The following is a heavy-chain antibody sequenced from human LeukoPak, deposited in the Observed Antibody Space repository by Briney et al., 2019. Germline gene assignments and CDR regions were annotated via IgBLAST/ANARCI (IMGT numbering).Heavy chain of an antibody. CDR1: GGFINNYY. CDR2: IHYSGST. D-gene: IGHD4-23*01. V-gene: IGHV4-59*01. CDR3: ARGTDGVKGRYYYGTDV. J-gene: IGHJ6*02. Sequence: PSETLSLTCTVSGGFINNYYWTWIRQPPGKGLEWIGYIHYSGSTNYNPSLKSRVAISVDTSKNQFSLRLNSVIAADTAVYYCARGTDGVKGRYYYGTDVWGQGTTVTVSS.